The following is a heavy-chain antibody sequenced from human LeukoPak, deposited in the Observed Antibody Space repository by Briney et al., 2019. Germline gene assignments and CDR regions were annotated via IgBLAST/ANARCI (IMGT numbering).Heavy chain of an antibody. J-gene: IGHJ4*02. CDR2: IYYSGST. Sequence: SETLSLTCTVSGGSISGYYWSWIRQSPGKGLEWIGYIYYSGSTYYHPSLKSRVTISVDTSKNQFSLMLSSVTAADTAVYYCARGQNLDYWGQGNLVIVSS. CDR3: ARGQNLDY. CDR1: GGSISGYY. V-gene: IGHV4-59*01.